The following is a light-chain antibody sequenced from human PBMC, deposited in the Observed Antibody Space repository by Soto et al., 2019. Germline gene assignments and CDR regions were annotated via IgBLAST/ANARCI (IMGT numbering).Light chain of an antibody. CDR3: LSYTSANTRV. V-gene: IGLV2-14*01. CDR2: EVN. J-gene: IGLJ3*02. Sequence: QSALTQPASVSGSPGQSITISCTGTSNDVGGFNYVSWYQQHPGKAPKLMIYEVNNRPSGVSNRFSGSKSGNTASLTISGLQPEDEADYYCLSYTSANTRVFGGGTKLTVL. CDR1: SNDVGGFNY.